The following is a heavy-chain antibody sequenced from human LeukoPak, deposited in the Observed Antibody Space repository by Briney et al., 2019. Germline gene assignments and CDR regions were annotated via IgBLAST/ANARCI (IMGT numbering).Heavy chain of an antibody. J-gene: IGHJ4*02. CDR1: GFTFSSYW. Sequence: GGSLRLPCAASGFTFSSYWMSWVRQAPGKGLEWVANIKQDGSEKYYVDSVKGRFTISRDNAKNSLYLQMNSLRAEDTAVYYCARDDGEAAAGTSFDYWGQGTLVTVSS. V-gene: IGHV3-7*01. CDR3: ARDDGEAAAGTSFDY. CDR2: IKQDGSEK. D-gene: IGHD6-13*01.